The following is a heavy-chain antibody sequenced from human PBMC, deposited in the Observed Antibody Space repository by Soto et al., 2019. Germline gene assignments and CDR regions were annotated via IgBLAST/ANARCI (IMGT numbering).Heavy chain of an antibody. D-gene: IGHD2-21*01. Sequence: SETLSLTCVFSGWSLSDYFWSWIRQPPGMALEWIGEINHLGSINYNPSLKSRVTMSVDTSKNQSSLTLNSVTAADTATYYCARGGISHWAYFYYMDVWDRGTTVTVSS. V-gene: IGHV4-34*01. CDR3: ARGGISHWAYFYYMDV. CDR1: GWSLSDYF. CDR2: INHLGSI. J-gene: IGHJ6*03.